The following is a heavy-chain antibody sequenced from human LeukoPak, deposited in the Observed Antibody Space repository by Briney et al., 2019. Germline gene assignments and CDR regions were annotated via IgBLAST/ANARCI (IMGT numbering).Heavy chain of an antibody. CDR1: GGSISSSTYY. J-gene: IGHJ4*02. CDR2: ISGNGRST. V-gene: IGHV3-23*01. D-gene: IGHD2-8*02. Sequence: ETLSLTCNVSGGSISSSTYYWGWVRQAPGKGLEWVSTISGNGRSTYYGDSVKGRFTISRDNSKNTLSLQMNSLRAEDTAVYYCAKEYYVLLVYALGGSFDYWGRGTLVTVSS. CDR3: AKEYYVLLVYALGGSFDY.